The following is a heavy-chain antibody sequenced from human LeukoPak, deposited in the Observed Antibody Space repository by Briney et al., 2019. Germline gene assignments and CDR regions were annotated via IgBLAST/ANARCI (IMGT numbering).Heavy chain of an antibody. V-gene: IGHV1-18*01. CDR3: ARDTKRSRARWENLGFDP. CDR1: GYTFTSYG. D-gene: IGHD1-26*01. J-gene: IGHJ5*02. CDR2: IITYNGNT. Sequence: ASVKVSCKASGYTFTSYGISWVRQAPGQGLEWMGYIITYNGNTSYAQKLQGRVTMTTDTSTSTAYMELRSLRSDDTAVYYCARDTKRSRARWENLGFDPWGQGTLVTVSP.